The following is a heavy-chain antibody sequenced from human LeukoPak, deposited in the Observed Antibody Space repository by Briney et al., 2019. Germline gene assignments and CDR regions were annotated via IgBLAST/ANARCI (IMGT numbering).Heavy chain of an antibody. Sequence: GGSLRLSCAASGFTFSSYAMSWVRQAPGKGLEWVSAISGSGGSTYYADSVKGRFTISRDNSKNTLYLQMNSLRAEDTAVYYCAKDGKYGRDVYYYYYMDVWGKGTTVTVSS. CDR3: AKDGKYGRDVYYYYYMDV. J-gene: IGHJ6*03. CDR1: GFTFSSYA. D-gene: IGHD5-24*01. CDR2: ISGSGGST. V-gene: IGHV3-23*01.